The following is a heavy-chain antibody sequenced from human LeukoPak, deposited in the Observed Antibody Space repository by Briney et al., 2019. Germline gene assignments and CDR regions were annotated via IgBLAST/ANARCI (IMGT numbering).Heavy chain of an antibody. J-gene: IGHJ6*03. CDR3: ARGHDYGDYLLYYYYYYYMDV. V-gene: IGHV1-8*01. D-gene: IGHD4-17*01. CDR1: GYTFTSYD. Sequence: GASVKLSCTASGYTFTSYDINWVRQATGQGLEWMGWMNPNSGNTGYAQKFQGRVTMTRNTSLSTAYMELSSLRSEDMAVYYCARGHDYGDYLLYYYYYYYMDVWGKGTTVTVSS. CDR2: MNPNSGNT.